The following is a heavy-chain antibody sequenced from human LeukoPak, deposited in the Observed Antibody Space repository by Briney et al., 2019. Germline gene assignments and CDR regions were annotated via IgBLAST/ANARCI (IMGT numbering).Heavy chain of an antibody. CDR2: INSGGSST. D-gene: IGHD5-12*01. CDR3: ARGTSGYGYDAFDI. Sequence: GGSLRLSCAASGFTFSGYWVHWVRQAPGKGLVWVSRINSGGSSTSSADSVEGRFTISRDNTKNTLYLQMNSLRAEDTAVYYCARGTSGYGYDAFDIWGQGTMVTVS. J-gene: IGHJ3*02. V-gene: IGHV3-74*01. CDR1: GFTFSGYW.